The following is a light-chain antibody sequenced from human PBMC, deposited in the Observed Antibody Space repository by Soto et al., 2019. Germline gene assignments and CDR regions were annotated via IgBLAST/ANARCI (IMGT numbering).Light chain of an antibody. CDR3: QKYDRAPFT. CDR1: QGMSSY. Sequence: DIQMTQSPSSLSASVGDRVTVTCRASQGMSSYLAWYQQKPGKVPNLLIYASSTLQSGVPSRFSGSVSGTDFSLTSSSLQPEDVATYYCQKYDRAPFTFGPGTKVEIK. J-gene: IGKJ3*01. CDR2: ASS. V-gene: IGKV1-27*01.